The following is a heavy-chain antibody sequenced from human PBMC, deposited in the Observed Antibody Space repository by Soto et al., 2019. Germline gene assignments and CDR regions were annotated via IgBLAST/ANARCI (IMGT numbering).Heavy chain of an antibody. V-gene: IGHV3-23*01. J-gene: IGHJ4*02. CDR3: AKGSGWRPSYYFDY. D-gene: IGHD6-19*01. CDR1: GFTFSSYA. CDR2: ISGSGGST. Sequence: GESLKISCAASGFTFSSYAMSWVRQAPGKGLEWVSAISGSGGSTYYADSVKGRFTISRDNSKNTLYLQMNSLRAEDTAVYYCAKGSGWRPSYYFDYWGQGTLVTVSS.